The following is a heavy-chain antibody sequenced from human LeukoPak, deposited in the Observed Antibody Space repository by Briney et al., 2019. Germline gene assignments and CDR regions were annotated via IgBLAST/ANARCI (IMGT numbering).Heavy chain of an antibody. CDR1: GYTFTDYF. J-gene: IGHJ4*02. CDR2: INPKSGDT. CDR3: ARVRDLTGLLY. V-gene: IGHV1-2*02. Sequence: ASVKVSCKASGYTFTDYFMHWVRQAPGRGLEWMGWINPKSGDTRYAQNLQGRVTVTRDTSIGTVYMELSRLISDDTAVYYCARVRDLTGLLYWGQGTLVTVSS. D-gene: IGHD1-14*01.